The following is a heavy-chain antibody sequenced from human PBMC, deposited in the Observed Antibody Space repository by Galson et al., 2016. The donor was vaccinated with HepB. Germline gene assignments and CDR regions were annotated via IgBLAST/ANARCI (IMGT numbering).Heavy chain of an antibody. J-gene: IGHJ4*02. Sequence: ETLSLTCTVSGGSISSYYWSWIRKPPGKGLEWIGYVSHSGSTNYNPSLKSRLTISVDRSKNLFSLRLSSVTAADTATYYWAREGRKFYDYRWGNYRYYFEHWGQGALVTVSS. CDR2: VSHSGST. V-gene: IGHV4-59*01. CDR3: AREGRKFYDYRWGNYRYYFEH. D-gene: IGHD3-16*02. CDR1: GGSISSYY.